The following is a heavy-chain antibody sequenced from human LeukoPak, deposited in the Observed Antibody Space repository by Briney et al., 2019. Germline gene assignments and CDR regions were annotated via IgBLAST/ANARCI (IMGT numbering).Heavy chain of an antibody. CDR2: ISGSSNYI. CDR3: AKDRGGDNHYFDY. V-gene: IGHV3-21*04. Sequence: GGSLRLSCAASGFIFSREMIHSLRQAPGKGLEWVSSISGSSNYIYYADSVKGRFTISRDNAKNSLYLQMNSLRAEDTAVYYCAKDRGGDNHYFDYWGQGTLVTVSS. CDR1: GFIFSREM. J-gene: IGHJ4*02. D-gene: IGHD2-21*02.